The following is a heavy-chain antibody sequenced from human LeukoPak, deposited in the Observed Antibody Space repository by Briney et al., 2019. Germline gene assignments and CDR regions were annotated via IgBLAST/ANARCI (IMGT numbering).Heavy chain of an antibody. CDR1: GYSISSGYY. Sequence: SETLSLTGTASGYSISSGYYCGWIRQPPGKGLEWIGTIYHSASTYYNPSIKSRVTISVDTSNTPFSLKLTSVTAADTVVYYCARVRGYCSSTICYRYYFDYWGQGTLVTVSS. J-gene: IGHJ4*02. D-gene: IGHD2-2*01. CDR2: IYHSAST. CDR3: ARVRGYCSSTICYRYYFDY. V-gene: IGHV4-38-2*02.